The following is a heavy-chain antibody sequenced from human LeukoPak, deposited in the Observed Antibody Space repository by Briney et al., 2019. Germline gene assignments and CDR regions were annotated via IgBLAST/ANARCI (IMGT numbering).Heavy chain of an antibody. CDR1: GFTFSSYA. CDR2: ISSSSTYI. D-gene: IGHD6-13*01. CDR3: ARGDSSSIYDAFDI. V-gene: IGHV3-21*01. J-gene: IGHJ3*02. Sequence: GGSLRLSCAASGFTFSSYAMSWVRQAPGKGLEWVSFISSSSTYIYYADSVKGRFTISRDNAKSSLYLQMNSLRAEDTAVYYCARGDSSSIYDAFDIWGQGTMITVSS.